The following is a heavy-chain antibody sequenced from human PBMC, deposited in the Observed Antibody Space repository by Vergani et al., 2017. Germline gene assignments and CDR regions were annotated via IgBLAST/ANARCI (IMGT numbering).Heavy chain of an antibody. CDR2: ISTTGSTI. CDR3: ARDPVFGDRYYYYYMDV. D-gene: IGHD3-16*01. J-gene: IGHJ6*03. V-gene: IGHV3-48*04. CDR1: GFTFDDYG. Sequence: EVQLVQSGGGVVRPGGSLRLSCAASGFTFDDYGMNWVRQAPGRGLEWVSFISTTGSTIYYADSVKGRFTISRDNAKNSLYLQMNSLRAEDTAVYYCARDPVFGDRYYYYYMDVWGKGTTVTVSS.